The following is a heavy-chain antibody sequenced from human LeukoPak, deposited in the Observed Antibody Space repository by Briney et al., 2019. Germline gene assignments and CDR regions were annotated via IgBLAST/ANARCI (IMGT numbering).Heavy chain of an antibody. CDR1: GGSIGSYY. D-gene: IGHD3-22*01. V-gene: IGHV4-4*07. CDR2: ISASGST. CDR3: AREARDSRHLDL. J-gene: IGHJ5*02. Sequence: SETLSLTCNVSGGSIGSYYWTWTRQSAGKGLEWIGRISASGSTNYNPSLKSRVTVSVDTSNNHFSLNLSSVTAADTAVYWCAREARDSRHLDLWGQGTLVTVSS.